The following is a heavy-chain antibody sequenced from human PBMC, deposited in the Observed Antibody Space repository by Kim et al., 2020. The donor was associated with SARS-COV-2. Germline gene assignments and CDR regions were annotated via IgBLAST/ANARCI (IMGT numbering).Heavy chain of an antibody. CDR2: T. CDR3: ARGTIPYYFDY. D-gene: IGHD3-3*01. V-gene: IGHV4-59*09. J-gene: IGHJ4*02. Sequence: TNSSPSLTSRFTMSVDTAKNQFSLKLSSVTAADTALYYCARGTIPYYFDYWGRGTLVTVSS.